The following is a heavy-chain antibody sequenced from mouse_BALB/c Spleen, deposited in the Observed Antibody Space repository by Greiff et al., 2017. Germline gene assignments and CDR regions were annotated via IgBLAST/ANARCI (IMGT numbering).Heavy chain of an antibody. CDR1: GFAFSSYD. J-gene: IGHJ4*01. Sequence: EVQGVESGGGLVKPGGSLKLSCAASGFAFSSYDMSWVRQTPEKRLEWVAYISSGGGSTYYPDTVKGRFTISRDNAKNTLYLQMSSLKSEDTAMYYCARHRTTVPSGYAMDYWGQGTSGTVSS. CDR3: ARHRTTVPSGYAMDY. V-gene: IGHV5-12-1*01. D-gene: IGHD1-1*01. CDR2: ISSGGGST.